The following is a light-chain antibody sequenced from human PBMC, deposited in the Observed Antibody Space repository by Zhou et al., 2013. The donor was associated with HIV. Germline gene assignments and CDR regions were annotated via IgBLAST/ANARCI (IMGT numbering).Light chain of an antibody. V-gene: IGKV2-30*02. CDR2: KVS. J-gene: IGKJ4*01. CDR3: MQGTHWLS. Sequence: DVVMTQSPLSLAVTLGQPASISCRSSQSLVHSDGNTYLNWFHQRPGQSPRRLIYKVSNRDSGVPDRFSGSGSGTDFTLKITRVEAEDVGVYFCMQGTHWLSFGGGTKVEI. CDR1: QSLVHSDGNTY.